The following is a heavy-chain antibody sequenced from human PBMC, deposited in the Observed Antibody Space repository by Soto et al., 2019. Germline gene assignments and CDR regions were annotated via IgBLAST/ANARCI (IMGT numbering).Heavy chain of an antibody. Sequence: QVQLQQWGAGLLKPSETLSLTCAVYGGSFSGYYWSWIRQPPGKGLEWIGEINHSGSTNYNPSLQSRVTISVDTAKNQFSLKLSSVTAADTAVYYCARGLSWSGYWLWGMDVWGQGTTVTVSS. J-gene: IGHJ6*02. D-gene: IGHD3-3*01. CDR2: INHSGST. CDR3: ARGLSWSGYWLWGMDV. CDR1: GGSFSGYY. V-gene: IGHV4-34*01.